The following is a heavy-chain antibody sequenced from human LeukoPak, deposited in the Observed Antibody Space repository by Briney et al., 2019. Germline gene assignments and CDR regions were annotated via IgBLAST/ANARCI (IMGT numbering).Heavy chain of an antibody. CDR3: ARGGATRGRFEN. V-gene: IGHV3-7*01. CDR1: GFPFNVQT. CDR2: MREDGREI. Sequence: GGSLRLSCAASGFPFNVQTMSWVRQAPGKGLDWVASMREDGREIYYVDSAKGRFTISRDNPKNSLYLQMNFLRAEDTAVYYCARGGATRGRFENWGQETLVTASS. D-gene: IGHD1-26*01. J-gene: IGHJ4*02.